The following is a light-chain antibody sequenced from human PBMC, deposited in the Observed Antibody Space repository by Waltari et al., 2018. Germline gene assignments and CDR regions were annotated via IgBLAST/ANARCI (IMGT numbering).Light chain of an antibody. V-gene: IGLV8-61*01. J-gene: IGLJ3*02. CDR1: SGPVSSPSS. CDR3: LLYMGSGIWV. Sequence: QTVVTQAPSLSVSPGGTVTPTCALSSGPVSSPSSPSWYQQTPVQPPRTLFYKTNTRSSGVPDRFSGSILGNKAALTITGAQADDESDYYCLLYMGSGIWVFGGGTKLTVL. CDR2: KTN.